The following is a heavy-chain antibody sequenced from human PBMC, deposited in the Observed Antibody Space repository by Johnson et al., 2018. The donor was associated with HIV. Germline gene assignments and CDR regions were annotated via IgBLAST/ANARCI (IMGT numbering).Heavy chain of an antibody. CDR2: INPDGSQK. Sequence: VQLVESGGGLVQPGGSLRLSCAASGFTFSTHWMSWVRQVPGKRPEWLANINPDGSQKYYVDSVKGRFTISRDNAKNSLYLQMNSLRAEDTAVYYCARGTWRWLQLDWDAFDIWGQGTMVTVSS. CDR1: GFTFSTHW. V-gene: IGHV3-7*01. CDR3: ARGTWRWLQLDWDAFDI. D-gene: IGHD5-24*01. J-gene: IGHJ3*02.